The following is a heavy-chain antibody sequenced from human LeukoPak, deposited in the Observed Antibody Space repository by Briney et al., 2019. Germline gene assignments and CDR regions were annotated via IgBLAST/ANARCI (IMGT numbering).Heavy chain of an antibody. CDR3: ARALSTKYSGYDGEFDY. Sequence: PGGSLRLSCAASGFTFSSYVMHWVRQAPGKGLEWVAVIWYDGSNKYYADSVKGRFTISRDNSKNTLYLQMNSLRAEDTAVYYCARALSTKYSGYDGEFDYWGQGTLVTVSS. CDR2: IWYDGSNK. CDR1: GFTFSSYV. J-gene: IGHJ4*02. V-gene: IGHV3-33*01. D-gene: IGHD5-12*01.